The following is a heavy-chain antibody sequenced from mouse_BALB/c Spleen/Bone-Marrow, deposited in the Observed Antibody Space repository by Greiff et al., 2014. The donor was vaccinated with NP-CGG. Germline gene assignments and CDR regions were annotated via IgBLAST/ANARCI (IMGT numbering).Heavy chain of an antibody. CDR3: ARASWDY. CDR2: ILPGSGST. D-gene: IGHD6-1*01. Sequence: QVQLKQSGAELMKPGASVKISCKATGYTFSSYWIEWVKQRPGHGLEWIGEILPGSGSTNYNEKFKGKVTFTADTSSNTAYMQLSSLTSEDSAVYYCARASWDYWGQGTSVTVSS. J-gene: IGHJ4*01. V-gene: IGHV1-9*01. CDR1: GYTFSSYW.